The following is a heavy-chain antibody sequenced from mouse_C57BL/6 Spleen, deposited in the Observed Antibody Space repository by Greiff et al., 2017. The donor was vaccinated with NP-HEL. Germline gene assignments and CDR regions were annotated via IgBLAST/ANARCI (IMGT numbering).Heavy chain of an antibody. V-gene: IGHV1-7*01. D-gene: IGHD2-1*01. CDR3: ASYYYGNYGHAY. CDR2: INPSSGYT. J-gene: IGHJ3*01. Sequence: QVQLKQPGAELAKPGASVKLSCKASGYTFTSYWMHWVKQRPGQGLEWIGFINPSSGYTNYNQKFKDKATLTVDKSSSTAYMQLSSLTYEDSAVYYCASYYYGNYGHAYWGKGTLVTVSA. CDR1: GYTFTSYW.